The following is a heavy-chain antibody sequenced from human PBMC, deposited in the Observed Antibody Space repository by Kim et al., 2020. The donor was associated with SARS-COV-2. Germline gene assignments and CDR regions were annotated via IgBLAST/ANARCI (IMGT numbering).Heavy chain of an antibody. CDR1: GGTFSSYA. D-gene: IGHD3-3*01. CDR2: IIPIFGTA. CDR3: ARGFLEPIHYYYYYGMDV. J-gene: IGHJ6*02. V-gene: IGHV1-69*13. Sequence: SVKVSCKASGGTFSSYAISWVRQAPGQGLEWMGGIIPIFGTANYAQKFQGRVTITADESTSTAYMELSSLRSEDTAVYYCARGFLEPIHYYYYYGMDVWGQGTTVTVSS.